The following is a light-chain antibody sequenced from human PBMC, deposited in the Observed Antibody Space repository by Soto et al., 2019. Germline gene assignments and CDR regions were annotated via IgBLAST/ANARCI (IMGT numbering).Light chain of an antibody. CDR2: DAS. J-gene: IGKJ1*01. V-gene: IGKV1-5*01. CDR1: QSISSW. CDR3: QQYQT. Sequence: DIQMTQSPSTLSASVGDIVTITCRASQSISSWLAWYQQKPGKAPKLLIYDASSLESGVPSRFSGSGSGTEFTLTISSLQPDDFATYYCQQYQTLGQGTKVDI.